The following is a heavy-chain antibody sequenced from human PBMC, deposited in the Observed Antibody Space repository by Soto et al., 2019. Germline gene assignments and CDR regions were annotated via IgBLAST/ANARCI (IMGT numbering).Heavy chain of an antibody. CDR3: AKHGMDV. Sequence: QVQLVESGGGVVQPGRSLRLSCAASGFTFSSYGMHWVRQAPGKGLEWVAVISYDGSNKYYADSVKGRFTISRDNPKNTLYLQMNSLRAEDTAVYYCAKHGMDVWGQGTTVTVSS. CDR2: ISYDGSNK. CDR1: GFTFSSYG. V-gene: IGHV3-30*18. J-gene: IGHJ6*02.